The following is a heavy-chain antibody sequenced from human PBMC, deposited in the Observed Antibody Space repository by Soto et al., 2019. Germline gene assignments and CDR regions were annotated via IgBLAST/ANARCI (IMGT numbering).Heavy chain of an antibody. V-gene: IGHV3-23*01. CDR2: ISGSAGST. Sequence: EVQLLESGGGLVQPGGSLRLSCAATGCTFSSVSMSWVRQAPGKGLEWVSGISGSAGSTYYADSVRGRFTISRDNSKNTLYLQMNSLRGEDTALYYCSKSNGNDWEDYYFDYWGQGTLVTVSS. J-gene: IGHJ4*02. CDR1: GCTFSSVS. CDR3: SKSNGNDWEDYYFDY. D-gene: IGHD2-8*01.